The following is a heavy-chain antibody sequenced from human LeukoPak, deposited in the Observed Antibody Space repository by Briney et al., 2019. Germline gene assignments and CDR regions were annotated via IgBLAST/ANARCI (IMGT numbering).Heavy chain of an antibody. Sequence: SETLSLTCTVSGGSISSGDYYWSWIRQPPGKGLEWIGYIYYSGSTYYNPSLKSRVTISVDTSKNQLSLKLSSVTAADTAVYYCARAGRWLHNAGIDYWGQGTPVTVSS. V-gene: IGHV4-30-4*01. CDR1: GGSISSGDYY. CDR3: ARAGRWLHNAGIDY. J-gene: IGHJ4*02. CDR2: IYYSGST. D-gene: IGHD5-24*01.